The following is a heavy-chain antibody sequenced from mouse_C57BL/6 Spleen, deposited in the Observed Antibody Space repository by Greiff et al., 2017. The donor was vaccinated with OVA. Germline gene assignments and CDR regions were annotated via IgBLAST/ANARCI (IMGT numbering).Heavy chain of an antibody. CDR1: GFSLTSYG. Sequence: QVHVKQSGPGLVQPSQSLSITCTVSGFSLTSYGVHWVRQSPGKGLEWLGVIWSGGSTDYNAAFISRLSISKDNSKSQVFFKMNSLQADDTAIYYCAGYYDYGVYAMDYWGQGTSVTVSS. J-gene: IGHJ4*01. V-gene: IGHV2-2*01. D-gene: IGHD2-4*01. CDR2: IWSGGST. CDR3: AGYYDYGVYAMDY.